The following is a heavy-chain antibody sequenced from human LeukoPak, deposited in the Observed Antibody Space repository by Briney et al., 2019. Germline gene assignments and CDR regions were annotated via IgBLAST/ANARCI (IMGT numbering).Heavy chain of an antibody. CDR1: GGSISSYY. J-gene: IGHJ4*02. Sequence: SETLSLTCTVSGGSISSYYWSWIRQPPGKGLEWIGYIYYSGSTNYNPSLKSRVTISVDTSKNQFPLKLSSVTAADTAVYYCARVGSSSGYSVPFDYWGQGTLVTVSS. D-gene: IGHD3-22*01. CDR2: IYYSGST. CDR3: ARVGSSSGYSVPFDY. V-gene: IGHV4-59*01.